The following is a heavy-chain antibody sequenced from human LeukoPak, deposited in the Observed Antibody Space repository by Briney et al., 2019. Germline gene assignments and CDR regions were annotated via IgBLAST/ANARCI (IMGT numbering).Heavy chain of an antibody. J-gene: IGHJ5*02. CDR1: GFTFSSYG. CDR3: AKSMGYCSSTSCRAMGFDP. V-gene: IGHV3-33*06. Sequence: GSLRLSCAASGFTFSSYGMHWVRQAPGKGLEWVAVIWYDGGNKYYADSVKGRFTISRDNSKNTLYLQMNSLRAEDTAVYYCAKSMGYCSSTSCRAMGFDPWGQGTLVTVSS. D-gene: IGHD2-2*01. CDR2: IWYDGGNK.